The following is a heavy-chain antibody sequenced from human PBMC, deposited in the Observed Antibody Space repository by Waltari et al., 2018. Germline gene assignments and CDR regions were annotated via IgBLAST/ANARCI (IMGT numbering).Heavy chain of an antibody. CDR3: AGGHGEFLNY. D-gene: IGHD3-10*01. Sequence: DVQLVASGGGLVQPGGSLRLACAVSGFSVNDNYMAWVRQAPGEPLEVVSLIYAVWSTYYAASVNGRFTILRDKSRNILSLHMGSVRVEDTALYYCAGGHGEFLNYWGHGTLVTVSS. V-gene: IGHV3-53*01. J-gene: IGHJ4*01. CDR2: IYAVWST. CDR1: GFSVNDNY.